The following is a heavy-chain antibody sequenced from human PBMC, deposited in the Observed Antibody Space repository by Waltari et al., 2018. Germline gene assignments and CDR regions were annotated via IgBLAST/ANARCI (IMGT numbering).Heavy chain of an antibody. Sequence: EVQLVQSGAEVKKPGESLKISCKGSGYSFTSYWIGWVRQMPGKGLEWMGIIYPGDSDTRYSPSFQGQVTISADKSISTAYLQWSSLKASDTAMYYCARDRGFLEWLSSHDAFDIWGQGTMVTVSS. J-gene: IGHJ3*02. CDR1: GYSFTSYW. D-gene: IGHD3-3*01. CDR3: ARDRGFLEWLSSHDAFDI. V-gene: IGHV5-51*03. CDR2: IYPGDSDT.